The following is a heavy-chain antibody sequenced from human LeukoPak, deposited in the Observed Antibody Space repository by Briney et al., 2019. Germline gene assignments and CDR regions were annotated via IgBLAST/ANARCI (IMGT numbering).Heavy chain of an antibody. J-gene: IGHJ4*02. CDR3: ARDTYYYDSSGYYFEN. CDR1: GFTLDDYG. D-gene: IGHD3-22*01. V-gene: IGHV3-20*04. CDR2: INWNGGST. Sequence: GGSLRLSCAASGFTLDDYGMSWVRQAPGKGLEWVSGINWNGGSTGYADSVKGRFTISRDNAKNSLYLQMNSLRAEDTALYYCARDTYYYDSSGYYFENWGQGTLVTVSS.